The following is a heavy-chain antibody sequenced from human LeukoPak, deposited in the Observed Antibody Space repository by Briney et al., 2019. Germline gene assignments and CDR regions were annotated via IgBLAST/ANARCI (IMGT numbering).Heavy chain of an antibody. J-gene: IGHJ4*02. D-gene: IGHD3-3*01. CDR2: IYTSGST. V-gene: IGHV4-61*02. CDR3: ATGVVTLDY. CDR1: GGSISSGSYY. Sequence: PSQTLSLTCTVSGGSISSGSYYWSWIRQPAGKGLEWIGRIYTSGSTNYNPSLKSRVTISVDTSKNQFSLKLSSVTAADTAVYYCATGVVTLDYWGQGTLVTVSS.